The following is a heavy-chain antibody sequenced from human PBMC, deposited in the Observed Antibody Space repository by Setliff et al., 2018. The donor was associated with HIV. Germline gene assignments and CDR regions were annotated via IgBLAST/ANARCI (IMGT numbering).Heavy chain of an antibody. Sequence: PSETLSLTCAVSGVSISSTCYYWGWIRQPPGKGLEWIGSMYYSGNTYYNPSLKSRVTISIDTSKNQFSLRLSSVTAADTAVYYCARGAPYGSGRHRWNSWGQGTLVTVSS. D-gene: IGHD3-10*01. CDR2: MYYSGNT. J-gene: IGHJ4*02. V-gene: IGHV4-39*07. CDR1: GVSISSTCYY. CDR3: ARGAPYGSGRHRWNS.